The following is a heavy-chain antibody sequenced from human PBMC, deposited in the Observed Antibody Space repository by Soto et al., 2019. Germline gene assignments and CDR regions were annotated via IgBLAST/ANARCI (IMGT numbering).Heavy chain of an antibody. J-gene: IGHJ4*02. D-gene: IGHD6-19*01. CDR2: IYYSGST. V-gene: IGHV4-59*08. CDR3: ARLDSSGWYYLTFDY. Sequence: LETLSLTCTVSGGSISSYYWSWIRQPPGKGLEWIGYIYYSGSTNYNPSLKSRVTISVDTSKNQFSLKLSSVTAADTAVYYCARLDSSGWYYLTFDYWGQGTLVTVSS. CDR1: GGSISSYY.